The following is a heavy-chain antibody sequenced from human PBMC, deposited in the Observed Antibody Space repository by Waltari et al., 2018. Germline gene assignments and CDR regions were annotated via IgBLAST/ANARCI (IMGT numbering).Heavy chain of an antibody. D-gene: IGHD6-25*01. CDR3: ARGRTARQRRVGAFDI. CDR2: IYTSGST. J-gene: IGHJ3*02. CDR1: GGSISSGSYY. Sequence: QVQLQESGPGLVKPSQTLSLTCTVSGGSISSGSYYWSWIRQPAGKGLEWIGYIYTSGSTNYNPSLKSRVTISVDTSKNQFSLKLSSVTAADTAVYYCARGRTARQRRVGAFDIWGQGTMVTVSS. V-gene: IGHV4-61*09.